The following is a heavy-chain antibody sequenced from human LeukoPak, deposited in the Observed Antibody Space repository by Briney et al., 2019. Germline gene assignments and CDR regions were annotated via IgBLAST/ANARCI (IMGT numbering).Heavy chain of an antibody. CDR2: IYYSGSI. CDR1: GGSISSYY. Sequence: SETLSLTCTVSGGSISSYYWSWIRQPPGKGLEWIGYIYYSGSINYNPSLKSRVTISVDTSKNQFSLKLSSVTAADTAVYYCARRIAAAGTYYYYYGMDVWGQGTTVTVSS. CDR3: ARRIAAAGTYYYYYGMDV. V-gene: IGHV4-59*01. J-gene: IGHJ6*02. D-gene: IGHD6-13*01.